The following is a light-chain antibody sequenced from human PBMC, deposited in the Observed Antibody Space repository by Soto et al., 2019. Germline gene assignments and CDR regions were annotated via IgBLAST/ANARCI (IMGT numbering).Light chain of an antibody. CDR2: EVT. CDR3: SSYTTTTTWV. Sequence: QSALTQPASVSGSPGQSITISCTGTSSDVDAYNYVSWYQQHPGKAPKLMIYEVTNRPSGVSNRFSGSKSGNTASLTISELQTEDEADYYCSSYTTTTTWVFGGGTKLTVL. CDR1: SSDVDAYNY. V-gene: IGLV2-14*01. J-gene: IGLJ3*02.